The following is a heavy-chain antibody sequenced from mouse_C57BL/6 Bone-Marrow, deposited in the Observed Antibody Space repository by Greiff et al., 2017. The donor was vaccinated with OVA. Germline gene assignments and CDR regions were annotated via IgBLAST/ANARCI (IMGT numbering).Heavy chain of an antibody. CDR2: VYPYNGGT. V-gene: IGHV1-36*01. CDR3: ALRRRGYFDY. Sequence: VQLQQSGPVLVKPGPSVKISCKASGFTFTDYYMPWVKQSHGKSLEWIGLVYPYNGGTSYHQQFKGKATLTVNTSSSTVYMELNSLTSEDSAVYYCALRRRGYFDYWGQGTTLTVSS. J-gene: IGHJ2*01. CDR1: GFTFTDYY. D-gene: IGHD2-12*01.